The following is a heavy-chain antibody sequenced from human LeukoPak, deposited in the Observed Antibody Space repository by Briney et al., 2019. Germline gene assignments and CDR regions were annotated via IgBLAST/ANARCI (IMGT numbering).Heavy chain of an antibody. CDR3: ARDVEWFGELSLPDY. Sequence: GASVKVSCKASGYTFTSYGINWVRQALGQGLEWMGWISVYNGNTNYAQKLQGRVIMTTDTSTSTAYMELRSLRSDDTAVYYCARDVEWFGELSLPDYWGQGTLVTVSS. D-gene: IGHD3-10*01. CDR1: GYTFTSYG. J-gene: IGHJ4*02. CDR2: ISVYNGNT. V-gene: IGHV1-18*01.